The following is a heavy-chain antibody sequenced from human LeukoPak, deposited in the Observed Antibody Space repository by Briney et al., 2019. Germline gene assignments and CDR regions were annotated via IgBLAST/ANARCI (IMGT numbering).Heavy chain of an antibody. Sequence: GGSLRLSCAASGFTFSTYGIHWVRQAPGRGLEWVAFIQYDGSYKFYADSVQGRFSISRDNSKNTLFLQMNSLRAEDTAVYCCAKTSDQLLYSKFDYWGRGTLVTVSS. CDR2: IQYDGSYK. CDR1: GFTFSTYG. CDR3: AKTSDQLLYSKFDY. J-gene: IGHJ4*02. V-gene: IGHV3-30*02. D-gene: IGHD2-2*02.